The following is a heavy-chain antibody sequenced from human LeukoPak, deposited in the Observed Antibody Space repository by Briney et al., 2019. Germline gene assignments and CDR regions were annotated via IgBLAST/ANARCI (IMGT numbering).Heavy chain of an antibody. CDR3: ASLLRLDY. J-gene: IGHJ4*02. Sequence: PGGSLRLSCAASGFTFSSYSVNWVRQAPGKGLEWVSYISSSSSSMSYADSVKGRFTISRDNAKNSLFLQMNSLRAEDTAVYYCASLLRLDYWGQGTLVTVSS. CDR1: GFTFSSYS. CDR2: ISSSSSSM. V-gene: IGHV3-48*01. D-gene: IGHD3-16*01.